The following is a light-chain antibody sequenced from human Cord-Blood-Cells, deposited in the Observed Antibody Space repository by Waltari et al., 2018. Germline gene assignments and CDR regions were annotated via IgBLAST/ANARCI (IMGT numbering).Light chain of an antibody. V-gene: IGLV2-14*01. Sequence: QSALTQPASVSGSPGQSLTISCTGTSSDVGGYNYVSWYQQHPGKAPTLMIYDVSKRPSGVSNRFSGSKSGNTASLTISGLQAEDEADYYCSSYTSSSLWVFGGGTKLTVL. CDR3: SSYTSSSLWV. J-gene: IGLJ3*02. CDR2: DVS. CDR1: SSDVGGYNY.